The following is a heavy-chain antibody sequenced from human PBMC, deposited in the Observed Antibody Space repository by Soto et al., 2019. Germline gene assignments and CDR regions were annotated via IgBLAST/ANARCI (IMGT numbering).Heavy chain of an antibody. J-gene: IGHJ5*02. Sequence: QLQLQESGPGLVKPSETLSLTCTVSGGSISSSSYYWGWIRQSPGKGLEWIGSIYYSGSTYYNPSLKSRVTISVDTSKNQFSLKLSSVTAADTAVYYCARRNSVWFDPWGQGTLVTVSS. CDR1: GGSISSSSYY. CDR2: IYYSGST. V-gene: IGHV4-39*01. CDR3: ARRNSVWFDP.